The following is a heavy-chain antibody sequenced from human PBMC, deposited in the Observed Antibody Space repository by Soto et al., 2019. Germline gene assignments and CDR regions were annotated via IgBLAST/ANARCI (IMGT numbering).Heavy chain of an antibody. V-gene: IGHV1-69*04. J-gene: IGHJ4*02. Sequence: SVKVSCKASGGTFSSYPISWVRQAPGQGLEWMGRIIPDLGIANYAQKFQGRVTITADKSTSTAYMELRSLRSDDTAVYYCARDPSRYGDYSSYFDYWGQGTLVTVSS. CDR1: GGTFSSYP. CDR2: IIPDLGIA. D-gene: IGHD4-17*01. CDR3: ARDPSRYGDYSSYFDY.